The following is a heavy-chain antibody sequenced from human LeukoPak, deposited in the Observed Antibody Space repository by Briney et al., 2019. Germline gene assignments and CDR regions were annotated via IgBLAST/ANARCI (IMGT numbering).Heavy chain of an antibody. CDR2: INQDGSAK. D-gene: IGHD5-12*01. Sequence: GGSLRLSCADSGFLFSNSWMAWVRQAPGRGLEWLANINQDGSAKTCVDSVKGRFTISRDNAKNSLYLQMNSLRAEDTAMYYCARDSGYNAFDYWGQGTMVTVSS. CDR1: GFLFSNSW. J-gene: IGHJ4*02. V-gene: IGHV3-7*05. CDR3: ARDSGYNAFDY.